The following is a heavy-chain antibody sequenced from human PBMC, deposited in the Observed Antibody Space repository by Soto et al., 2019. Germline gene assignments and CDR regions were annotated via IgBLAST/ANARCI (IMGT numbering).Heavy chain of an antibody. CDR3: ARDRPEGKRAFDI. CDR1: GFTVSSNY. J-gene: IGHJ3*02. CDR2: IYTGGTT. Sequence: GSLRLSCAASGFTVSSNYMSWVRQAPEEGLEWVSVIYTGGTTYYADSVKGRFTISRDNAKNTLYLQMNSLRAEDTAVYYCARDRPEGKRAFDIWGQGTMVT. V-gene: IGHV3-53*01.